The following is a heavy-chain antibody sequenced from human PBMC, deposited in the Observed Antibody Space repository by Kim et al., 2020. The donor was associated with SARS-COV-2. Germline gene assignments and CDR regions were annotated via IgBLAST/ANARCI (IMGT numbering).Heavy chain of an antibody. Sequence: ASVKVSCKASGYTFTSYGISWVRQAPGQGLEWMGWISAYNGNTNYAQKLQGRVTMTTDTSTSTAYMELRSLRSDDTAVYYCASTKLVPAAIGSYYYYGMDVWGQGTTVTVSS. V-gene: IGHV1-18*01. J-gene: IGHJ6*02. CDR1: GYTFTSYG. D-gene: IGHD2-2*02. CDR3: ASTKLVPAAIGSYYYYGMDV. CDR2: ISAYNGNT.